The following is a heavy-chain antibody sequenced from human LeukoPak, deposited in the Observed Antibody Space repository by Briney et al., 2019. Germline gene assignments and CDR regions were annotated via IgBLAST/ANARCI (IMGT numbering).Heavy chain of an antibody. CDR1: GFTFSSYA. V-gene: IGHV3-64*02. CDR3: ARAVTGSAILDH. D-gene: IGHD4-17*01. J-gene: IGHJ4*02. Sequence: GGSLRLSCAASGFTFSSYAMHWVRQAPGKGLEYVSAISSNGGSTYYADSVKGRFTISRDNSKNTLYLQMGSLRAEDMAVYYCARAVTGSAILDHWGQGTLVTVSS. CDR2: ISSNGGST.